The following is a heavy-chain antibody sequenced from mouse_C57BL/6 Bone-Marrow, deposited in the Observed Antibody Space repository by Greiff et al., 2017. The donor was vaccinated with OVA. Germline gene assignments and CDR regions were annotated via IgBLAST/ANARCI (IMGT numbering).Heavy chain of an antibody. D-gene: IGHD1-1*02. Sequence: QVQLQQPGAELVRPGTSVKLSCKASGYTFTSYWMHWVKQRPGQGLEWIGVIDPSDSYTNYNQKFKGKATLTVDTSSSTAYMQLSSLTSEDSAVYYCARYGVYLWYFDVWGTGTTVTVSS. J-gene: IGHJ1*03. V-gene: IGHV1-59*01. CDR2: IDPSDSYT. CDR3: ARYGVYLWYFDV. CDR1: GYTFTSYW.